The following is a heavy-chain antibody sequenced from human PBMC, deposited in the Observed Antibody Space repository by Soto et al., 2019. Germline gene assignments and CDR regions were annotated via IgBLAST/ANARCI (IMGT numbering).Heavy chain of an antibody. Sequence: QVQLVQSGAEVKKPGASVKVSCKASGYTFTSYAMHWVRQAPGQRLEWMGWINAGNGNTKYSQKFQGRVNITRDTSASTAYMELSSLRSEDTAVYYCARSYGSGSQNWFDPWGQGTLVTVSS. CDR2: INAGNGNT. CDR3: ARSYGSGSQNWFDP. CDR1: GYTFTSYA. V-gene: IGHV1-3*01. J-gene: IGHJ5*02. D-gene: IGHD3-10*01.